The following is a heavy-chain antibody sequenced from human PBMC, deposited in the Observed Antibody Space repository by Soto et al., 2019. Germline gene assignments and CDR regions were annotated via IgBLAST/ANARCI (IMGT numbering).Heavy chain of an antibody. D-gene: IGHD2-15*01. V-gene: IGHV1-46*01. CDR3: ARELRIPMVAQNAFDI. CDR2: INPSGGST. J-gene: IGHJ3*02. Sequence: DSVKXSCKASGYTFTSYGMHWVRQAPGQGLEWMGIINPSGGSTSYAQKFQGRVTMTRDTSTSTVYMELSSLRSEDTAVYYCARELRIPMVAQNAFDIWGQGTMVTVSS. CDR1: GYTFTSYG.